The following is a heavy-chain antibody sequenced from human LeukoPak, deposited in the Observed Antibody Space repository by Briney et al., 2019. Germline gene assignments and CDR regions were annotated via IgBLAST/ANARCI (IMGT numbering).Heavy chain of an antibody. Sequence: ASVKVSCKASGYTFTSYAMNWARQAPGQGLEWMGWTNTNTWNPTYAQGFTGRFVFSLDTSVSTAYLQISSLKAEDTAVYYCARHPLPLYSYGHDEYYYYYYMDVWGKGTTVTVSS. CDR2: TNTNTWNP. D-gene: IGHD5-18*01. V-gene: IGHV7-4-1*02. CDR3: ARHPLPLYSYGHDEYYYYYYMDV. J-gene: IGHJ6*03. CDR1: GYTFTSYA.